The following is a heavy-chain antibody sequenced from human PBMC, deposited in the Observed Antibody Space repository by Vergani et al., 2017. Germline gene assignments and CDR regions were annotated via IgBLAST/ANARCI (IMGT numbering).Heavy chain of an antibody. J-gene: IGHJ4*02. CDR3: ARRKAAAGTSFDY. D-gene: IGHD6-13*01. Sequence: QVQLQESGPGLVKPSETLSLTCTVSGGSISSYYWSWIRQPPGKGLEWIGYIYDSGSTNYNPSLKSRVTISVDTSKNQFSLMMSSVTAADTAVYYCARRKAAAGTSFDYWGQGTLVTVSS. CDR2: IYDSGST. CDR1: GGSISSYY. V-gene: IGHV4-59*08.